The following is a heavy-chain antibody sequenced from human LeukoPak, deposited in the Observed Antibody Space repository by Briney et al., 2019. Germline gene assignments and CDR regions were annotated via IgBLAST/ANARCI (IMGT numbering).Heavy chain of an antibody. CDR3: ARENEAPYYYYGMDV. J-gene: IGHJ6*02. D-gene: IGHD1-1*01. V-gene: IGHV4-31*03. CDR2: IYYSGST. Sequence: SETLSLTCTVSGGSISSGGYYWSWIRQHPGKGLEWIGYIYYSGSTYYNPSLKSRVTISVDTSKNQFSLKLSSVTAADTAVYYYARENEAPYYYYGMDVWGQGTTVTVSS. CDR1: GGSISSGGYY.